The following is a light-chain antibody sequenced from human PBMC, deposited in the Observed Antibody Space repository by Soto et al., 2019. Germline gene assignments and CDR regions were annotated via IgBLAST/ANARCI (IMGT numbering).Light chain of an antibody. J-gene: IGLJ3*02. CDR3: QSYASSLSGCWE. Sequence: QAVVTQPPSVSGAPGQRVTISCTGSSSNIGAGYDVHWYQQLPGTAPKLLIYGNSNRPSGVPDRFSGSKSGTSASLAITGLHSADEAYYYCQSYASSLSGCWEFGGGTKLTVL. CDR2: GNS. CDR1: SSNIGAGYD. V-gene: IGLV1-40*01.